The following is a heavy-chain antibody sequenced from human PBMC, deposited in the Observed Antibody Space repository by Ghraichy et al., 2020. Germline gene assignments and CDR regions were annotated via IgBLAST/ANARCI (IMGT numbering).Heavy chain of an antibody. V-gene: IGHV3-49*03. CDR3: TREYSSGWYYFDY. J-gene: IGHJ4*02. Sequence: GVLRLSCTASGFTFGDYAMSWFRQAPGKGLEWVGFIRSKAYGGTTEYAASVKGRFTISRDDSKSIAYLQMNSLKTEDTAVYYCTREYSSGWYYFDYWGQGTLVTVSS. D-gene: IGHD6-19*01. CDR1: GFTFGDYA. CDR2: IRSKAYGGTT.